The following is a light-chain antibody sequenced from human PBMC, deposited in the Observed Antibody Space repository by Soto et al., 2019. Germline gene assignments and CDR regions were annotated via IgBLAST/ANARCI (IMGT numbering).Light chain of an antibody. J-gene: IGLJ2*01. CDR3: SSYAGSSNVL. CDR1: TSDIENYNL. V-gene: IGLV2-23*01. Sequence: QSALTQPASVSGSPGQSITISCTGTTSDIENYNLVSWFQHHPGKVPKLMIYEGTKRPSGVSSRFSATMSGNTASLTISGLQPEDEADYYCSSYAGSSNVLFGGGTQLTVL. CDR2: EGT.